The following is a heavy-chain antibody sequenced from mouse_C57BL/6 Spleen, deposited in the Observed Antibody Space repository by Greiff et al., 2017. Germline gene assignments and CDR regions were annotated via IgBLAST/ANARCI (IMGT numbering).Heavy chain of an antibody. J-gene: IGHJ3*01. CDR3: TKGYGYYWWFAY. Sequence: VQLQQSGAELVRPGASVTLSCKASGYTFTDYEMHWVKQTPVHGLEWIGAIDPETGGTAYNQKFKGKAILTADKSSSTAYMELRSLTSEDSAVYYSTKGYGYYWWFAYWGQGTLVTVSA. V-gene: IGHV1-15*01. CDR2: IDPETGGT. D-gene: IGHD2-3*01. CDR1: GYTFTDYE.